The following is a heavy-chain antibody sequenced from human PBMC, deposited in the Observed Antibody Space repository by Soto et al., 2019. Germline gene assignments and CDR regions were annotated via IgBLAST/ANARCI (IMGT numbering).Heavy chain of an antibody. D-gene: IGHD4-4*01. CDR2: INSDGNST. Sequence: GGSLRLSCAASGFTFSPFWMHWVRQVQGKGPVWVSRINSDGNSTSYADSVKGRFTISRDNAKNTLYRQMNSLRAEDTAVYYYARGSNHFDYWGQGTLVTVSS. J-gene: IGHJ4*02. V-gene: IGHV3-74*01. CDR1: GFTFSPFW. CDR3: ARGSNHFDY.